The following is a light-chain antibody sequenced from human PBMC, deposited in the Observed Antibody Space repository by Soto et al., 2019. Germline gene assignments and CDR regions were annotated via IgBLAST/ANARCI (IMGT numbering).Light chain of an antibody. CDR2: DAS. J-gene: IGKJ4*01. Sequence: EIVLTQCPVTLSLSPGERATLSCRASQSISKYLAWYQQKPGQAPRLLIYDASNRASGIPARFSGSGSGTDFTLTISSLEPEDFAVYYCQQRSNWRGTFGGGTKVEIK. V-gene: IGKV3-11*01. CDR3: QQRSNWRGT. CDR1: QSISKY.